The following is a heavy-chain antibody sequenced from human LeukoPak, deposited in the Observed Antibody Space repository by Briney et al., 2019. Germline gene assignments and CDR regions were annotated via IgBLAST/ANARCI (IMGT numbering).Heavy chain of an antibody. D-gene: IGHD4-17*01. CDR2: ISEGVGTT. CDR3: AKREKGTTGRFFDY. J-gene: IGHJ4*02. V-gene: IGHV3-23*01. Sequence: PGGSLRLSCAASGFTFTNYAMTWVRQVPGKGLEWVSGISEGVGTTYYADSVKGRFTISRDHSKNTLYLQMNSLRAEDTALYYCAKREKGTTGRFFDYWGQGTLVTVSS. CDR1: GFTFTNYA.